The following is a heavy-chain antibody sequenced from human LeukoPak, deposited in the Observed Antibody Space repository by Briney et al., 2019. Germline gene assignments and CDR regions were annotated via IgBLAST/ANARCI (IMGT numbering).Heavy chain of an antibody. J-gene: IGHJ4*02. D-gene: IGHD3-22*01. CDR1: GFTFSAFG. Sequence: GGSLRLSCAASGFTFSAFGMHWVRQAPGQGLEWVGHIKSNADGGTTDYAAPVKGRFIISRDDSKHTLYLQVNSLKTDDTAVYYCTKYDTSVNFDYWGQGALVTVSS. CDR2: IKSNADGGTT. CDR3: TKYDTSVNFDY. V-gene: IGHV3-15*01.